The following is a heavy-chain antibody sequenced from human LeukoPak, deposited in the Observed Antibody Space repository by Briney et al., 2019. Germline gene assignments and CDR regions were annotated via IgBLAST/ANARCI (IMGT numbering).Heavy chain of an antibody. CDR1: GFTVSSNY. CDR2: LYSGGAT. D-gene: IGHD6-19*01. J-gene: IGHJ4*02. V-gene: IGHV3-53*01. CDR3: TKLKGWYGEGFFDY. Sequence: PGGSLRFSCAASGFTVSSNYMSWVRQPAGKGLEWVSVLYSGGATFYADSVKGRFTISRDTSKNTLYLQMNDLRADDTAVYYCTKLKGWYGEGFFDYWGQGTLVTVSS.